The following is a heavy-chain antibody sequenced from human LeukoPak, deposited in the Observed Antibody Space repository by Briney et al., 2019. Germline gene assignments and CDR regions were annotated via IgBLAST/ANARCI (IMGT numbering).Heavy chain of an antibody. D-gene: IGHD3-10*01. CDR1: GFTFSSYA. CDR3: ARDGFTFSL. V-gene: IGHV3-64*01. CDR2: ISSNGGST. Sequence: GGSLRLSCAASGFTFSSYAMHWVRQAPGKGLEYVSAISSNGGSTYYANSVKGRFTISRDNSKNTLYLQMNSLRAEDTAVYYCARDGFTFSLWGQGTLVTVSS. J-gene: IGHJ4*02.